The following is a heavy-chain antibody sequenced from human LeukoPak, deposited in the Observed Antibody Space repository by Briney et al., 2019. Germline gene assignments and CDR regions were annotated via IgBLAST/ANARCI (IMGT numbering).Heavy chain of an antibody. CDR1: GGTFSSYA. J-gene: IGHJ4*02. V-gene: IGHV1-69*05. Sequence: SVKVSCKASGGTFSSYAISWVRQAPGQGLEWMGRIIPIFGTANYAQKFQGRVTITTDESTSTAYMELSSLRSEDTAVYYCARGGFGVVPPVGFDYWGQGTLVTVSS. D-gene: IGHD3-3*01. CDR3: ARGGFGVVPPVGFDY. CDR2: IIPIFGTA.